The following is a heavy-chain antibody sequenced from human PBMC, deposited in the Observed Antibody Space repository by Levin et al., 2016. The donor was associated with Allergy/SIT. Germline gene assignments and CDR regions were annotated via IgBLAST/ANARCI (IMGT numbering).Heavy chain of an antibody. J-gene: IGHJ3*02. V-gene: IGHV1-24*01. Sequence: ASVKVSCKVSGHTLTELSMHWVRQAPGKGLEWMGGFDLEDGETIYAQKFQGRVTMTEDTSTDTAYMELSSLRSEDTAIYYCTTLGSRSSGWPRHDEFDIWGQGTMVTVSS. D-gene: IGHD6-19*01. CDR2: FDLEDGET. CDR3: TTLGSRSSGWPRHDEFDI. CDR1: GHTLTELS.